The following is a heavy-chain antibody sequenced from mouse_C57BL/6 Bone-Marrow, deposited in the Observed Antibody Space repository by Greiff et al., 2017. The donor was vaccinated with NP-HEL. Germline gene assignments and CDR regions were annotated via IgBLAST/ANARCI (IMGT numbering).Heavy chain of an antibody. D-gene: IGHD1-1*01. CDR2: IDPENGDT. Sequence: EVQVVESGAELVRPGASVKLSCTASGFTIKDDYMHWVKQRPEQGLEWIGWIDPENGDTEYASKFQGKATITADTSSNTAYLQLSSLTSEDTAVYYCRPYYDSTGFAYWGQGTLVTVAA. J-gene: IGHJ3*01. CDR3: RPYYDSTGFAY. V-gene: IGHV14-4*01. CDR1: GFTIKDDY.